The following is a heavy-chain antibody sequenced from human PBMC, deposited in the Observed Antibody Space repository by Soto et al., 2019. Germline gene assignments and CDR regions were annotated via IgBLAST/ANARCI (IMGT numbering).Heavy chain of an antibody. V-gene: IGHV1-69*13. Sequence: GASVKVSCKASGGTFGSQGIAWVRQAPGQGLEWMGGFIAMLGTPTYAKKVQGRATISADESLTSSYLELRSLRSEDTGVYFCARGAMANFDYWGQGIVVTVSS. D-gene: IGHD5-18*01. CDR2: FIAMLGTP. CDR1: GGTFGSQG. CDR3: ARGAMANFDY. J-gene: IGHJ4*02.